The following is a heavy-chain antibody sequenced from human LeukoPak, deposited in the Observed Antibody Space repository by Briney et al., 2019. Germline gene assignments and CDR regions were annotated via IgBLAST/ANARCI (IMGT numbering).Heavy chain of an antibody. D-gene: IGHD5-18*01. CDR2: IKQNGSET. CDR1: GFTFSGYW. V-gene: IGHV3-7*01. CDR3: ARWANSIDY. J-gene: IGHJ4*02. Sequence: PGGSLRLSCAASGFTFSGYWMSWVRQAPGKGLEWVANIKQNGSETFYADSVRRRFTISRDNAKNSQYLQMNSLRVEDMAVYYGARWANSIDYWGQGALVSVSS.